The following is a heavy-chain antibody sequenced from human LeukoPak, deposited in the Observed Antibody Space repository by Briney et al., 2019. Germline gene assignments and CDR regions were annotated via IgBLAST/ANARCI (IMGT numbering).Heavy chain of an antibody. CDR2: IYYSGST. J-gene: IGHJ4*02. CDR1: GGSINSRRYH. CDR3: ARHVPPGIAAAGSLDY. Sequence: SETLSLTCTVSGGSINSRRYHWGWIRQPPGKGLEWVGSIYYSGSTYYNPSLKSRVTISVDTSKNQFSLKLSSVTAADTAVYYCARHVPPGIAAAGSLDYWGQGTLVTVSS. D-gene: IGHD6-13*01. V-gene: IGHV4-39*01.